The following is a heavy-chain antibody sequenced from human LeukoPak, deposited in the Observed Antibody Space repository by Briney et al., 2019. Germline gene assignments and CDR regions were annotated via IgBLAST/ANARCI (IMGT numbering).Heavy chain of an antibody. D-gene: IGHD5/OR15-5a*01. CDR2: IKHDGSEK. Sequence: PGGSLRLSCEASGFTLRVYWMSWVRQAPGKGLEWVANIKHDGSEKYYVDSVKGRFTISRDNAKNSLYLQMNSLRAEDTAVYYCARDCIYPMDFWGQGTTVTVSS. V-gene: IGHV3-7*04. CDR3: ARDCIYPMDF. CDR1: GFTLRVYW. J-gene: IGHJ6*02.